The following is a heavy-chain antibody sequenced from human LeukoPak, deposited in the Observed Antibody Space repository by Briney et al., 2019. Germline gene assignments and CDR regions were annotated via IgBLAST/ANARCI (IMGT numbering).Heavy chain of an antibody. CDR3: ARDLIGGAYSGWLNYFDY. V-gene: IGHV4-34*01. CDR1: GGSFSGFY. Sequence: SDTLSLTCAVYGGSFSGFYWSWIRHVPGKGLEWIGEINYTGSTSYNPSLKSRVTISVDTSQNQFFLKLSSVTAADTAVYYCARDLIGGAYSGWLNYFDYWGQGTLVTVSS. J-gene: IGHJ4*02. CDR2: INYTGST. D-gene: IGHD6-19*01.